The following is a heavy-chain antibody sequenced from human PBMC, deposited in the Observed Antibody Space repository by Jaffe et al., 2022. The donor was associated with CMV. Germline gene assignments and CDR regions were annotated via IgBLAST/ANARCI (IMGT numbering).Heavy chain of an antibody. V-gene: IGHV3-33*08. CDR3: ARDWYGDYPDDAFDI. CDR2: IWYDGSNK. CDR1: GFTFSSYG. J-gene: IGHJ3*02. D-gene: IGHD4-17*01. Sequence: QVQLVESGGGVVQPGRSLRLSCAASGFTFSSYGMHWVRQAPGKGLEWVAVIWYDGSNKYYADSVKGRFTISRDNSKNTLYLQMNSLRAEDTAVYYCARDWYGDYPDDAFDIWGQGTMVTVSS.